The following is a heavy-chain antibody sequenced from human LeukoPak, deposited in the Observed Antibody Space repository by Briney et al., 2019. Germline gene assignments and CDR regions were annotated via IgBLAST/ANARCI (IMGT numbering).Heavy chain of an antibody. CDR3: ARDRLSPFDY. CDR2: IYHSGST. D-gene: IGHD2-15*01. J-gene: IGHJ4*02. Sequence: SETLSLTCAVSGGSISSSNWWSWVRQPPGRGLEWIGEIYHSGSTNYNPSLKSRVTMSVDKSKNQFSLKLSPVTAADTAVYYCARDRLSPFDYWGQGTLVTVSS. CDR1: GGSISSSNW. V-gene: IGHV4-4*02.